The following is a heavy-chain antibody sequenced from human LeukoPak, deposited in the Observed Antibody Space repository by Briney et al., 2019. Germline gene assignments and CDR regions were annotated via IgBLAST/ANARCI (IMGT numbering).Heavy chain of an antibody. J-gene: IGHJ4*02. CDR1: GGSISSFC. Sequence: PSETLSLTCSVSGGSISSFCWSWIRQPPGKRLEWIGYICPSGSTKYNPSLKSRVTISVDTSKNQFSLKLSSVTAADTAVYYCARRYRDFWSGYQDYWGQGTLVTVSS. V-gene: IGHV4-4*08. CDR2: ICPSGST. CDR3: ARRYRDFWSGYQDY. D-gene: IGHD3-3*01.